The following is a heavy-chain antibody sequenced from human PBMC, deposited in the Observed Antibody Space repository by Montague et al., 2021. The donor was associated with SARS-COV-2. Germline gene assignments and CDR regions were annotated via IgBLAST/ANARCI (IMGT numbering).Heavy chain of an antibody. D-gene: IGHD6-19*01. CDR3: ASWISGVAGTDY. CDR2: INIDGSGT. Sequence: SLILSCAASGFIFSNYWMHWVRQAPVKGLVWVSRINIDGSGTTYXDSVKGRFTTSRDNAKNTLYLQMNSLRAEDTAVYYCASWISGVAGTDYWGQGTLVTVSS. J-gene: IGHJ4*02. V-gene: IGHV3-74*01. CDR1: GFIFSNYW.